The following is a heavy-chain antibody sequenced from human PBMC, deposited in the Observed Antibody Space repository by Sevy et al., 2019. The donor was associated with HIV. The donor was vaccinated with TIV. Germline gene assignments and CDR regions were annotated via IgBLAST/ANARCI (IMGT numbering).Heavy chain of an antibody. D-gene: IGHD3-22*01. CDR3: ARAAIVDDGDDAFDI. CDR2: IGTAGDT. Sequence: GGSLRLSCAASGFTFSSYDMHWVRQATGKGLEWVSAIGTAGDTYYPGSVKGRFTISRENAKNSLYLQMNSLRAGDTAVYYCARAAIVDDGDDAFDIWGQGTMVTVSS. CDR1: GFTFSSYD. J-gene: IGHJ3*02. V-gene: IGHV3-13*01.